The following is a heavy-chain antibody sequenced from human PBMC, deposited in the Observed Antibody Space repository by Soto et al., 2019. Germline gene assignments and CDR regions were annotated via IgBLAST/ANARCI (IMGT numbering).Heavy chain of an antibody. CDR2: IYYSGST. J-gene: IGHJ3*02. D-gene: IGHD3-3*01. Sequence: TLSLTCTVSGGSISSSSYYWGWIRQPPGKGLEWIGSIYYSGSTYYNPSLKSRVTISVDTSKNQFSLKLSSVTAADTAVYYCARTMTKGAFDIWGQGTMVTVSS. CDR1: GGSISSSSYY. CDR3: ARTMTKGAFDI. V-gene: IGHV4-39*01.